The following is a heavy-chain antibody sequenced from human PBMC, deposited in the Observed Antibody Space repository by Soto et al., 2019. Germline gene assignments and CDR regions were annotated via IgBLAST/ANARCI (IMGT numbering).Heavy chain of an antibody. CDR2: ISSSSSYI. Sequence: GGSLSLSCAASGFTFSSYSMNWVRQAPGKGLEWVSSISSSSSYIYYADSVKGRFTISRDNAKNSLYLQMNSLRAEDTAVYYCARSRYQLLSYYYYGMDVWGQGTTVTVSS. CDR1: GFTFSSYS. D-gene: IGHD2-2*01. CDR3: ARSRYQLLSYYYYGMDV. J-gene: IGHJ6*02. V-gene: IGHV3-21*01.